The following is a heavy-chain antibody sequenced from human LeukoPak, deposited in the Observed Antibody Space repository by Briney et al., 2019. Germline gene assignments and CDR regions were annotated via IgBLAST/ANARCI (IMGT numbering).Heavy chain of an antibody. Sequence: GESLQISCQGSGYSFTSYWIGWVRQMPGKGLEWMGIIYPGDSDARYSPSFQGQVTISADKSISTAYLQWSSLKASDTAMYYCARGGGSSWYYFDYWGQGTLVTVSS. CDR2: IYPGDSDA. CDR1: GYSFTSYW. CDR3: ARGGGSSWYYFDY. V-gene: IGHV5-51*01. J-gene: IGHJ4*02. D-gene: IGHD6-13*01.